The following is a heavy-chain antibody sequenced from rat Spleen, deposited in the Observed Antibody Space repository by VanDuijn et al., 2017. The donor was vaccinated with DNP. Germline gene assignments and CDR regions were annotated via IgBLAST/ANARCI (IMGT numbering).Heavy chain of an antibody. Sequence: EVQLVESGGGLVQPGRSLTLSCAASNFAFSNYGMAWVRQVPGKGLEWIASITSGAGTTSYADSVKGRFTVSRDYAKPTLYLQMDSLRSEDTATYYCAKDYHYYAMDAWGQGTSVTVSS. CDR2: ITSGAGTT. CDR3: AKDYHYYAMDA. CDR1: NFAFSNYG. D-gene: IGHD1-1*01. V-gene: IGHV5S13*01. J-gene: IGHJ4*01.